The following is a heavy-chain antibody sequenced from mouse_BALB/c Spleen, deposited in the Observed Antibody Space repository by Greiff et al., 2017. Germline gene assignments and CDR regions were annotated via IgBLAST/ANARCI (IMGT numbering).Heavy chain of an antibody. J-gene: IGHJ4*01. V-gene: IGHV5-6-5*01. CDR2: ISSGGST. CDR1: GFTFSSYA. D-gene: IGHD2-4*01. CDR3: ARCSTMITFYAMDY. Sequence: EVMLVESGGGLVKPGGSLKLSCAASGFTFSSYAMSWVRQTPEKRLAWVASISSGGSTYYPDSVKGRFTISRDNARNILYLQMSSLRSEDTAMYYCARCSTMITFYAMDYRGQGTSGTVSS.